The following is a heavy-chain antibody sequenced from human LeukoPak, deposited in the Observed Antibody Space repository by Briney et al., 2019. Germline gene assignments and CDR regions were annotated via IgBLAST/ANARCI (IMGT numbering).Heavy chain of an antibody. D-gene: IGHD6-13*01. CDR2: IYPGDSDT. Sequence: GESLKISCKGSGYSFTSYWIGWVRQMPGKGLEWMGIIYPGDSDTRYSPSFQGQVTISADKSISTAYLQWSSLKASDTAMYYCATSRAAAAAGTGNSRYYFDYWGQGTLVTVSS. CDR1: GYSFTSYW. J-gene: IGHJ4*02. V-gene: IGHV5-51*01. CDR3: ATSRAAAAAGTGNSRYYFDY.